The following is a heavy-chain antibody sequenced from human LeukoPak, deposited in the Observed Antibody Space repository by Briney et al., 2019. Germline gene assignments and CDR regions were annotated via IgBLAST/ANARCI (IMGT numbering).Heavy chain of an antibody. Sequence: KSGGSLRLSCAASGFSFSNAWMSWVRQAPGKGLEWVGRIKSITDGGTTEYAAPVRGRLNISRDDSKNTLYLQMNSLKTEDTAVFYCATDSSSSSYYWGQGTLVT. CDR2: IKSITDGGTT. J-gene: IGHJ4*02. CDR3: ATDSSSSSYY. D-gene: IGHD6-6*01. CDR1: GFSFSNAW. V-gene: IGHV3-15*01.